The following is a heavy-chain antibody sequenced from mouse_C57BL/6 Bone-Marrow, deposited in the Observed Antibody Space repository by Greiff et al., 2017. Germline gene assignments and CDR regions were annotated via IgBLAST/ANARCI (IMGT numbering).Heavy chain of an antibody. J-gene: IGHJ4*01. CDR2: INPNHGTT. Sequence: EVQVVESGPELVKPGASVKISCKASGYSFTDYNMNWVKQSNGKSLEWIGVINPNHGTTSYTQKFKGKATLTVDQSSSTAYMQLNSLTSEDSAVYYCARGYDYDYAMDYWGQGTSVTVSS. CDR3: ARGYDYDYAMDY. CDR1: GYSFTDYN. D-gene: IGHD2-4*01. V-gene: IGHV1-39*01.